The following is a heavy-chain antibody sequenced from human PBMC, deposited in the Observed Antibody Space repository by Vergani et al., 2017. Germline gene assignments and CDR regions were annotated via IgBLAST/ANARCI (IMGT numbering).Heavy chain of an antibody. Sequence: EVQLVESGGGLVKPGGSLRLSCAASGFTFSSYSMNWVRQAQGKGLEWVSSISSSSSYIYYADSVKGRFTISRDNATNSLYLQMNSLRAEDTAVYYCARELVFGVVSHYYYGMDVWGQGTTGTVSS. CDR2: ISSSSSYI. CDR3: ARELVFGVVSHYYYGMDV. J-gene: IGHJ6*02. CDR1: GFTFSSYS. V-gene: IGHV3-21*01. D-gene: IGHD3-3*01.